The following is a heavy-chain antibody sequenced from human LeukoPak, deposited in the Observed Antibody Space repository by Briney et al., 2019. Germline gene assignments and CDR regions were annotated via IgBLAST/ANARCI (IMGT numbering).Heavy chain of an antibody. CDR3: ARDQSYDILTGYYYFDY. Sequence: GGPLRLSCAASGFTFSSYWMSWVRQAPGNGLEWVANIKQDGSEKYYVDSVKGRFTISRDNAKNSLYLQMNSLRAEDTAVYYCARDQSYDILTGYYYFDYWGQGTLVTVSS. D-gene: IGHD3-9*01. CDR2: IKQDGSEK. V-gene: IGHV3-7*01. J-gene: IGHJ4*02. CDR1: GFTFSSYW.